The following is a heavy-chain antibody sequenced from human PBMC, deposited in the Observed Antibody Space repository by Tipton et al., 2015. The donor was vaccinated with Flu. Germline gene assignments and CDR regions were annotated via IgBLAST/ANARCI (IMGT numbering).Heavy chain of an antibody. CDR1: GFTFSEYW. Sequence: GSLRLSCAASGFTFSEYWMDWVRQAPGKGLEWVSVIYSGGSTYYADSVKGRFTISRDNSKNTLYLQMNSLRAEDTAVYYCAVGYTPYYFDYWGQGTLVTVSS. D-gene: IGHD6-13*01. CDR3: AVGYTPYYFDY. V-gene: IGHV3-53*01. CDR2: IYSGGST. J-gene: IGHJ4*02.